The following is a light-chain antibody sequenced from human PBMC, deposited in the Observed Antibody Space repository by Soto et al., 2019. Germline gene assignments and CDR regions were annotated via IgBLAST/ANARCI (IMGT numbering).Light chain of an antibody. J-gene: IGLJ2*01. CDR1: SSDVGDYNY. Sequence: QSALTQPASVSGSPGQSITISCTGSSSDVGDYNYVSWYQQHPGKAPKLMIYEVTNRPSGVSNRFSGSKSGNTASLTISGLQAEDEADYYCSSYTSSSTLYVFGGGTQLTVL. CDR2: EVT. CDR3: SSYTSSSTLYV. V-gene: IGLV2-14*01.